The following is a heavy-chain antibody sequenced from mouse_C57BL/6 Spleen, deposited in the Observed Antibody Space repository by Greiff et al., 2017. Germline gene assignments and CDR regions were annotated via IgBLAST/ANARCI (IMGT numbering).Heavy chain of an antibody. D-gene: IGHD1-1*01. Sequence: EVHLVESGGGLVKPGGSLKLSCAASGFTFSSYAMSWVRQTPEKRLEWVATISDGGSYTYYPDNVKGRFTISRDNAKNNLYLQMSHLKSEDTAMYYCARDSFYYYGSSFYVDYWGQGTTLTVSS. J-gene: IGHJ2*01. CDR1: GFTFSSYA. V-gene: IGHV5-4*01. CDR3: ARDSFYYYGSSFYVDY. CDR2: ISDGGSYT.